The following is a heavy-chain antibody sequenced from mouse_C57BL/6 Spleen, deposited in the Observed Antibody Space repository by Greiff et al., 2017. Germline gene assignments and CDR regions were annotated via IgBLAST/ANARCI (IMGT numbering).Heavy chain of an antibody. D-gene: IGHD2-4*01. J-gene: IGHJ1*03. V-gene: IGHV1-82*01. CDR1: GYAFSSSW. Sequence: VQLQQSGPELVKPGASVKISCKASGYAFSSSWMNWVKQRPGKGLEWIGRIYPGDGDTNYNGKFKGKATLTADKSSSTAYMQLSSLTSEDSAVYFCAREGGYDYDSLYFDVWGTGTTVTVSS. CDR3: AREGGYDYDSLYFDV. CDR2: IYPGDGDT.